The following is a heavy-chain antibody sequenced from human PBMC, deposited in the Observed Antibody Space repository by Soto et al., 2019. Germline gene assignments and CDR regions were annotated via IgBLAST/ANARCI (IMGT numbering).Heavy chain of an antibody. J-gene: IGHJ4*02. Sequence: PGGSLRLSCAASGFTFSDFAMSWVRQTPGKGLEWISTIPGSGGVTYYADSVKGRFTTSRDSSKNTLYLQMYSLRAEDTAIYYCAKGYTGTYNVDYWGQGTLVTVSS. CDR1: GFTFSDFA. D-gene: IGHD1-26*01. CDR3: AKGYTGTYNVDY. V-gene: IGHV3-23*01. CDR2: IPGSGGVT.